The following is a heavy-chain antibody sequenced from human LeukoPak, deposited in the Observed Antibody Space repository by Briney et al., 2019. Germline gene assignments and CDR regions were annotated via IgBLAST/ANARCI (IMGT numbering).Heavy chain of an antibody. CDR1: GFTFSSYW. J-gene: IGHJ4*02. CDR3: ARDRRLGVYYFDY. Sequence: GGSLRPSCAASGFTFSSYWMHWVRQAPGKGQVWVSRITSDGRSTSYADSVKGRFTISRDNAKNTLYLQMNSLRAEDTAVYYCARDRRLGVYYFDYWGQGTLVTGSS. V-gene: IGHV3-74*01. CDR2: ITSDGRST. D-gene: IGHD2-8*02.